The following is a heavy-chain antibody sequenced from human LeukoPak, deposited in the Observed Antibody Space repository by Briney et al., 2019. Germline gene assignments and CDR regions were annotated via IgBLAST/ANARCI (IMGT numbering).Heavy chain of an antibody. Sequence: GGSLRLSCAASGFTFSSYSMNWVRQAPGKGLEGVSSISSSSSYIYYADSVKGRFTISRDNAKNSLYLQMNSLRAEDTAVYYCARLGWAVAGRLEFEYWGQGTLVTVSS. CDR1: GFTFSSYS. J-gene: IGHJ4*02. CDR3: ARLGWAVAGRLEFEY. D-gene: IGHD6-19*01. V-gene: IGHV3-21*01. CDR2: ISSSSSYI.